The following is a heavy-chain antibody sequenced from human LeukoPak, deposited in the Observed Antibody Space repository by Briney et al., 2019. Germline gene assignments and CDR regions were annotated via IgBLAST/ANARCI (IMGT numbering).Heavy chain of an antibody. J-gene: IGHJ4*02. Sequence: RPSETLSLTCTVSGGSISSYYWSWIRQPPGKGLEWIGYIYYSGSTNYNPSLKSRVTISVDTSKNQFSLKLSSVTAADTAVYCCARDPGYFDYWGQGTLVTVSS. D-gene: IGHD7-27*01. CDR1: GGSISSYY. V-gene: IGHV4-59*12. CDR2: IYYSGST. CDR3: ARDPGYFDY.